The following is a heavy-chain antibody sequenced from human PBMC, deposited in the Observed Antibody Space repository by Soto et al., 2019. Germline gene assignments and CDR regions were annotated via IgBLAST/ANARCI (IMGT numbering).Heavy chain of an antibody. CDR2: ISGSGGRS. CDR1: GFTFSSYA. J-gene: IGHJ1*01. CDR3: AKVLQFIAAAGDFQH. V-gene: IGHV3-23*01. Sequence: EVHLLESGGGLVQPGGSLRLSCAASGFTFSSYAMTWVRQAPGQGLEWVSGISGSGGRSYYADSVKGRFTISRDNSKNTLNLQMDSLRVEDTAVYYCAKVLQFIAAAGDFQHWGQGTLITVSS. D-gene: IGHD6-13*01.